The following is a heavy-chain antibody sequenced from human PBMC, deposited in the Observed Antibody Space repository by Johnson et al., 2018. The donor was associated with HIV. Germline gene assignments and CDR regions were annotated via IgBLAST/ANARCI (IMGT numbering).Heavy chain of an antibody. Sequence: VQLVESGGGLVQPGGSLRLSCAASGFTVSSNYMSWVRQAPGKGLEWVSVIYSGGSTYYADSVKGRFTISRDNSKNSLYLQMNSLRAEDTAVYYCARVHADAGTTGSEGAYDIWGQGTMVTVSS. CDR3: ARVHADAGTTGSEGAYDI. V-gene: IGHV3-66*01. D-gene: IGHD4-17*01. CDR2: IYSGGST. CDR1: GFTVSSNY. J-gene: IGHJ3*02.